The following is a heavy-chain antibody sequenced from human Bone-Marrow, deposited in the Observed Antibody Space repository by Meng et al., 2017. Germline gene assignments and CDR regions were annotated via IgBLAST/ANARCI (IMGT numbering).Heavy chain of an antibody. CDR3: ARDSSLTPQDNWFDP. J-gene: IGHJ5*02. D-gene: IGHD2-2*01. V-gene: IGHV4-39*07. CDR2: IYYSGST. CDR1: GGSISSSSYY. Sequence: SETLSLTCTVSGGSISSSSYYWGWTRQPPGKGLEWIGSIYYSGSTYYNPSLKSRVTISVDTSKNQFSLKLSSVTAADTAVYYCARDSSLTPQDNWFDPWGQGTLVTVSS.